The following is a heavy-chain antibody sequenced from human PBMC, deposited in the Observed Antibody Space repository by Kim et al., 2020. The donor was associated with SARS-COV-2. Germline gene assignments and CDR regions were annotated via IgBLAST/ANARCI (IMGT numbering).Heavy chain of an antibody. CDR3: AGSSSWAKYFDY. Sequence: SETLSLTCTVSGGSISSYFWSWIRQPPGKGLEWIGYIYYSGSTNYNPSLKSRVTISVDTSKNQFSLKLSSVTAADTAVYYCAGSSSWAKYFDYWGQGTLVPVSS. V-gene: IGHV4-59*13. J-gene: IGHJ4*02. CDR2: IYYSGST. D-gene: IGHD6-13*01. CDR1: GGSISSYF.